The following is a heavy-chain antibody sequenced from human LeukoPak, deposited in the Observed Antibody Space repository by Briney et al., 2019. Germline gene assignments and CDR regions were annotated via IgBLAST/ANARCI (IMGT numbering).Heavy chain of an antibody. J-gene: IGHJ4*02. CDR1: GFYFEDYT. V-gene: IGHV3-43*01. CDR3: TKGSNTWPSLFDY. D-gene: IGHD2-2*02. CDR2: INWDGGST. Sequence: GGSLRLSCAASGFYFEDYTMHWVRQTPGKGLEWVSLINWDGGSTYYAGSVRGRFAISRDNNKNSLYLQMTSLRTEDTALYYCTKGSNTWPSLFDYWGQGTLVTVSS.